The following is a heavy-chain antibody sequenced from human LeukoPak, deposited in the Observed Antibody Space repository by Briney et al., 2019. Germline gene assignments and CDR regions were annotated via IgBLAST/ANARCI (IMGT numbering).Heavy chain of an antibody. V-gene: IGHV3-21*04. CDR3: AKDKGYYGSGIDY. CDR2: ISSSGSYI. D-gene: IGHD3-10*01. CDR1: RFTFSSYS. Sequence: GGSLRLSCAASRFTFSSYSMNWVRQAPGKGLEWVSSISSSGSYIYHADSVKGRFTISRDNAKNSLYLQMNSLRAEDMALYYCAKDKGYYGSGIDYWGQGTLVTVSS. J-gene: IGHJ4*02.